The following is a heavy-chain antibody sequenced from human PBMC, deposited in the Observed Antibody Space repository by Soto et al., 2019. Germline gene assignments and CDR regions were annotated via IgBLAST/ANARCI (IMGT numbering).Heavy chain of an antibody. D-gene: IGHD3-10*01. J-gene: IGHJ4*02. CDR3: AHRRGGTSYYGTGRNYDY. CDR1: GFSLATTGVG. CDR2: IYWYDDK. Sequence: QITLTESGPTLVKPTQTLTLTCTFSGFSLATTGVGVGWIRQPTGKALEWLGIIYWYDDKRYNPSLKTRLTFTKDTSINQVVLTMTNMDPVDTATYYCAHRRGGTSYYGTGRNYDYWGQGTLVIVSS. V-gene: IGHV2-5*01.